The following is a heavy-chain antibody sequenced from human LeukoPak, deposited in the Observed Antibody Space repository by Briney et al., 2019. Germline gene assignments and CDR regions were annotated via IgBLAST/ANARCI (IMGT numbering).Heavy chain of an antibody. CDR2: ISSSSDHI. J-gene: IGHJ2*01. CDR1: GFTFGIYS. Sequence: GGSLRLSCAASGFTFGIYSMDWVRQAPGKGLEWVSSISSSSDHIFYADSVKGRFTISRDNAKNSLYLQMNSLRAEDTAMYYCARASRGYCGGDCHYWYFDLWGRGTLVTVSS. CDR3: ARASRGYCGGDCHYWYFDL. V-gene: IGHV3-21*01. D-gene: IGHD2-21*02.